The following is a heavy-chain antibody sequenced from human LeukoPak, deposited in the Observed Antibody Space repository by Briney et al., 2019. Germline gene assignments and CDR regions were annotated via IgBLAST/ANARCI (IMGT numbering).Heavy chain of an antibody. V-gene: IGHV5-51*01. CDR3: ARRRYYGSGSYTIDAFDI. CDR2: IYPGDSDT. D-gene: IGHD3-10*01. J-gene: IGHJ3*02. CDR1: GYSFTSYW. Sequence: GESLQISCNGSGYSFTSYWIGWVRHMPGKGLEWMEIIYPGDSDTRYSPSFQGQVTISAVKSISTAYLQWSSLKASDTAMYYCARRRYYGSGSYTIDAFDIWGQGTMVTVSS.